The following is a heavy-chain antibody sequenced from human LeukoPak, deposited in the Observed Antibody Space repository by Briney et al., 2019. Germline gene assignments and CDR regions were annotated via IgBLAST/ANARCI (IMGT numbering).Heavy chain of an antibody. V-gene: IGHV7-4-1*02. J-gene: IGHJ6*03. D-gene: IGHD2-2*01. CDR3: ARAGGYCSSTSCYPRYYMDV. Sequence: GASVKVSCKASGYTFTNYAMNWVRQAPGQGLEWMGWINTNTGNPTYAQGFAGRFVFSLDTSVSTAYLQISSLKAEDTAVYYCARAGGYCSSTSCYPRYYMDVWGKGTTVTVSS. CDR2: INTNTGNP. CDR1: GYTFTNYA.